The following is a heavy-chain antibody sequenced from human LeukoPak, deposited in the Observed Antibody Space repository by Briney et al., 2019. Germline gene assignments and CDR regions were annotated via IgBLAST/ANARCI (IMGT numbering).Heavy chain of an antibody. Sequence: KPSETLSLTCTVSGGSISSSSYYWGWIRQPPGKGLEWIGSIYYSGSTYYNPSLKSRVTISVDTSKNQFSLKLSSVTAADTAVYYCARHLGIAAAEGFDPWGQGTLVTVSS. CDR1: GGSISSSSYY. V-gene: IGHV4-39*01. J-gene: IGHJ5*02. D-gene: IGHD6-13*01. CDR2: IYYSGST. CDR3: ARHLGIAAAEGFDP.